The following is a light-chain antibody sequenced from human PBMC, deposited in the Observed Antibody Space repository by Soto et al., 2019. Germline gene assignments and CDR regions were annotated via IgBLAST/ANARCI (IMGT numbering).Light chain of an antibody. CDR3: NSYTSSGTLA. J-gene: IGLJ2*01. V-gene: IGLV2-14*03. CDR1: SSDVGYYNY. Sequence: QSALTQPASVSGSPGQSITISCTGTSSDVGYYNYVSWYQQHPGRVPKLLIYEVTNRPSGVSNRFSGSKSGNTASLTISGLQAEDEAHYYCNSYTSSGTLAFGGGTKLTVL. CDR2: EVT.